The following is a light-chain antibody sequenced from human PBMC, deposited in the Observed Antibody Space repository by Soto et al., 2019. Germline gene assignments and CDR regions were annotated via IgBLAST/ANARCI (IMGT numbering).Light chain of an antibody. CDR2: KAS. Sequence: DIQMTQSPSTLSASVGDRVTITCRASQSISSWLAWYQHKPGKAPKFLLSKASSLESGVPSRFSGSGSGTEFTLTFSSLQPDDFATYYGKRDNSYPLTFGQGTKVEIK. CDR3: KRDNSYPLT. CDR1: QSISSW. J-gene: IGKJ1*01. V-gene: IGKV1-5*03.